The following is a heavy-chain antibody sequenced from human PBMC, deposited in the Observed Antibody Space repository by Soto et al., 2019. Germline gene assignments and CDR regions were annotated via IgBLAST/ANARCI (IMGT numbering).Heavy chain of an antibody. V-gene: IGHV2-5*02. J-gene: IGHJ3*02. CDR2: IYWDDDK. CDR3: AHRTEDRDAFDI. D-gene: IGHD2-8*02. CDR1: GFSLSTSGVG. Sequence: QITLKESGPTLVKPTQTLTLTCTFSGFSLSTSGVGVGWIRQPPGKALEWLALIYWDDDKRYSPSLKSRLTIXNXPSKTQVVLTMTNMDPVDTATYYCAHRTEDRDAFDIWGQGTMVTVSS.